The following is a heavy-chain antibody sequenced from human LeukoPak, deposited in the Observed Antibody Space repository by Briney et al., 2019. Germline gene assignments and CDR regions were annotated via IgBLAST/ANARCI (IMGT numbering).Heavy chain of an antibody. CDR3: ARTRVGYCSGGSCSGPMDV. D-gene: IGHD2-15*01. Sequence: ASVKVSCKASGYTFTGYYMHWVRQAPGQGLEWMGWINPNSGGTNYAQKFKGRVTMTRDTSISTAYMELSRLRSDDTAVYYCARTRVGYCSGGSCSGPMDVWGQGTTVTVSS. CDR1: GYTFTGYY. J-gene: IGHJ6*02. CDR2: INPNSGGT. V-gene: IGHV1-2*02.